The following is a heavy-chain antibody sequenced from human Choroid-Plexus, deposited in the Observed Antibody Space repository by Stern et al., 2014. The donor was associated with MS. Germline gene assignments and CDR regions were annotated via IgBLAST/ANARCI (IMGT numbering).Heavy chain of an antibody. V-gene: IGHV3-48*01. D-gene: IGHD4-17*01. CDR1: GRTLSLYG. J-gene: IGHJ4*02. CDR2: ISSSSSTI. Sequence: VQLVQSGGRLVQPGGSLGLSCAASGRTLSLYGMNWVRQAPGEGLEWVSYISSSSSTIYYADSVEGRFTISRDNAKNSLYLQMNSLRAEDTAVYYCARGYGYFDYWGQGTLVTVSS. CDR3: ARGYGYFDY.